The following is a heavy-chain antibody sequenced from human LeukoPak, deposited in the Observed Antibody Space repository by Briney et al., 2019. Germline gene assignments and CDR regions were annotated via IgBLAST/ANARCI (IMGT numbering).Heavy chain of an antibody. CDR2: IYTSGST. J-gene: IGHJ6*04. V-gene: IGHV4-61*02. D-gene: IGHD1-14*01. CDR3: ARDQGQGPRYFFHHLDV. Sequence: SETLSLTCTVSGGSISSGSYYWSWIRQPAGKGLEWIGRIYTSGSTNYNPSLKSRVTISVDTSKNQFSLKLSSVTAADTAVYYCARDQGQGPRYFFHHLDVWGKGTTVTVSS. CDR1: GGSISSGSYY.